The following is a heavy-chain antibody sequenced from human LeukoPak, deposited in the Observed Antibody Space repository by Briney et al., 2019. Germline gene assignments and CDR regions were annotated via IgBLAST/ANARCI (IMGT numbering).Heavy chain of an antibody. CDR3: ARDRLSSSSSINWFDP. CDR1: GYTFTSYA. J-gene: IGHJ5*02. Sequence: ASVKVSCKASGYTFTSYAMHWVRQAPGQRLEWMGWINAGNGNTKYSQKFQGRVTITRDTSASTAYMELSSLRSEDTAVYYCARDRLSSSSSINWFDPWGQGTLVTVSS. CDR2: INAGNGNT. D-gene: IGHD6-13*01. V-gene: IGHV1-3*01.